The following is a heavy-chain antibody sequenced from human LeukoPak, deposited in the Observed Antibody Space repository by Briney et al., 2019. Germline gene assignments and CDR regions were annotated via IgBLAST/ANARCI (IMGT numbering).Heavy chain of an antibody. CDR1: GFTFSDYY. V-gene: IGHV3-11*01. D-gene: IGHD3-10*01. CDR2: ISSSGSTI. Sequence: GGSLRLSCAASGFTFSDYYMSWIRQAPGKGLDWVSDISSSGSTIYYADSVKGRFTISRDNAKKSLYLQMNSLRAEDTAVYYCARGRGYGSGSYYGMDVWGQGTTVTVSS. J-gene: IGHJ6*02. CDR3: ARGRGYGSGSYYGMDV.